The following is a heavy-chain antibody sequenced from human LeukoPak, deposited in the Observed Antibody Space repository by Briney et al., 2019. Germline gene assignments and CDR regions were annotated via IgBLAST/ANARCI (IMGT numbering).Heavy chain of an antibody. CDR2: INYSGST. J-gene: IGHJ6*02. V-gene: IGHV4-39*01. CDR3: ARRIYSSGWYYYYYGMDV. CDR1: GGSISSSSYY. D-gene: IGHD6-19*01. Sequence: SETLSLTCTVSGGSISSSSYYWGWIRQPPGKGLEWIGSINYSGSTYYNPSLKSRVTISVDTSKNQFSLKLSSVTAADTAVYYCARRIYSSGWYYYYYGMDVWGQGTTVTVSS.